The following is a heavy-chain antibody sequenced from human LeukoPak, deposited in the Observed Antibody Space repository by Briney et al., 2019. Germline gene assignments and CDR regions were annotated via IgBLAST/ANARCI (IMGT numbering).Heavy chain of an antibody. CDR1: GFTFTIYA. J-gene: IGHJ4*02. CDR2: TSGSGETT. Sequence: TGGSLRLSCAASGFTFTIYAMDWVRQAPGKGLEWISVTSGSGETTHYADSVKGRFTISRDNSKNTLYLQMNSLRAEDTAVYYCARDDYRADANWGQGTLVTVSS. V-gene: IGHV3-23*01. D-gene: IGHD4/OR15-4a*01. CDR3: ARDDYRADAN.